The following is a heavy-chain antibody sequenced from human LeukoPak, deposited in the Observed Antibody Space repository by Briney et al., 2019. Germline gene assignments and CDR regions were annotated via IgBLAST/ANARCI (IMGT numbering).Heavy chain of an antibody. J-gene: IGHJ4*02. CDR2: ISASGDAT. V-gene: IGHV3-23*01. Sequence: GGSLRLSCAASGFTFTISTMTWVRQAPGQGLEWVSIISASGDATYYADSVNGRFTLTRDNSKNTLYLQMNSLRAEDTAVYYCARDHEGGHFDYWGQGTLVTVSS. D-gene: IGHD6-25*01. CDR3: ARDHEGGHFDY. CDR1: GFTFTIST.